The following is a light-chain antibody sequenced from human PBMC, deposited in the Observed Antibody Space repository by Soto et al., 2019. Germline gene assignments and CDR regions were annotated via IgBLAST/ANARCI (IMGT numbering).Light chain of an antibody. Sequence: DIQMTQPPYSLSASVGDRVTITCRASQSISSYLNCYQQKPGKAPKLLIYAASSLQSGVPSRFSGSGSGTDFTLTISSLQPEDFATYYCQQSYSTPTTFGQGTRLEIK. CDR1: QSISSY. CDR3: QQSYSTPTT. V-gene: IGKV1-39*01. J-gene: IGKJ5*01. CDR2: AAS.